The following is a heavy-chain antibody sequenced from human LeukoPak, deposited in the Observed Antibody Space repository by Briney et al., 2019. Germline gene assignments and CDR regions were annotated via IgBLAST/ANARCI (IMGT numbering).Heavy chain of an antibody. Sequence: ASVKVSCKASGYTFTGYYMHWVRQAPGQGLEWMGIINPSGGSTSYAQNFQGRVTMTRDTSTSTVYMELSRLRSEDTAVYYCARDYGSGWYIEWGTDYYYGMDVGGQETTVTVSS. CDR3: ARDYGSGWYIEWGTDYYYGMDV. D-gene: IGHD6-19*01. CDR1: GYTFTGYY. J-gene: IGHJ6*02. V-gene: IGHV1-46*01. CDR2: INPSGGST.